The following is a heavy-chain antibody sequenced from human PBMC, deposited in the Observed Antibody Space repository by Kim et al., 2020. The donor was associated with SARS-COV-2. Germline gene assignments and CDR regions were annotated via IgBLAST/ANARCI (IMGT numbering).Heavy chain of an antibody. D-gene: IGHD1-26*01. V-gene: IGHV3-23*01. Sequence: VKGRFTISRDNSKNKLYLQMNGLRAEDTAVYHCAKESANSGSFRGSAFDIWGQGTMVTVSS. CDR3: AKESANSGSFRGSAFDI. J-gene: IGHJ3*02.